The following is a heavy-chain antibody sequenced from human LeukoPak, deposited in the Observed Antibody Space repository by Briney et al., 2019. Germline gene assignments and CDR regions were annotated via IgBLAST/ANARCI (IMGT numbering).Heavy chain of an antibody. CDR3: ARGKRGYSSSWYDY. CDR2: INHSGST. CDR1: GGSFSGYY. Sequence: SETLSLTCGVSGGSFSGYYWSWIRQPPGKGLEWIGEINHSGSTNYNPSLKSRVTISVDTSKNQFSLKLSSVTAADTAVYYCARGKRGYSSSWYDYWGQGTLVTVSS. J-gene: IGHJ4*02. V-gene: IGHV4-34*01. D-gene: IGHD6-13*01.